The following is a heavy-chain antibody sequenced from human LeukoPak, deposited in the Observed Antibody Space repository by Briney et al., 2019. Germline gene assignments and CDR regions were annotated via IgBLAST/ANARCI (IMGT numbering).Heavy chain of an antibody. CDR1: GFIFSDYY. J-gene: IGHJ4*02. V-gene: IGHV3-11*06. D-gene: IGHD2-21*02. CDR3: VKGIVVVTARAFDY. Sequence: PGGSLRLSCEASGFIFSDYYMSWIRQAPGKGLEWISYISSSGSYTNYADSVKGRFTISRDNSKNTLYLQMSSLRPEDTAVYYCVKGIVVVTARAFDYWGQGTLVTVSS. CDR2: ISSSGSYT.